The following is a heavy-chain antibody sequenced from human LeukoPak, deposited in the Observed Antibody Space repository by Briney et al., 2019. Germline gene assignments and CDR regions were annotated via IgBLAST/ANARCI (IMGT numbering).Heavy chain of an antibody. CDR1: GYTFTSYA. J-gene: IGHJ5*02. CDR3: ARDYGYCSNTRCYAVGGFDP. D-gene: IGHD2-2*01. Sequence: ASVKVSCKASGYTFTSYAMHWVRQAPGQRLEWMGWINAGNGNTKYSQNFQGRVTITRDTSASTAYMELSGLRSEDTAVYYCARDYGYCSNTRCYAVGGFDPWGQGTLVTVSS. V-gene: IGHV1-3*01. CDR2: INAGNGNT.